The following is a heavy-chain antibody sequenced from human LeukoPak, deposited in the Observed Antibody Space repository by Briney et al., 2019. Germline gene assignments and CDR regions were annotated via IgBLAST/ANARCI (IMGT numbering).Heavy chain of an antibody. Sequence: SETLSLTCAVSGGSISSSNWWSWVRQPPGKGLEWIGEIYHSGSTNYNPSLKSRVTISVDKSKNQFSLKLSSVTAADTAVYYCASRVITMIVVVTPDAFDIWGQGTIVTVSS. CDR2: IYHSGST. V-gene: IGHV4-4*02. CDR3: ASRVITMIVVVTPDAFDI. CDR1: GGSISSSNW. D-gene: IGHD3-22*01. J-gene: IGHJ3*02.